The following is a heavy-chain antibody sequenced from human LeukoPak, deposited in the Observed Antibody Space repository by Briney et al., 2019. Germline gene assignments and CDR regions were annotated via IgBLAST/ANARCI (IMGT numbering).Heavy chain of an antibody. CDR3: ARLPSGDY. CDR2: IYSGGST. J-gene: IGHJ4*02. CDR1: GFTVSSNY. V-gene: IGHV3-53*01. D-gene: IGHD3-10*01. Sequence: GGSLRLSCAASGFTVSSNYMSWVRQAPGKGLEWVSVIYSGGSTYYAGSVEGRFTISRDNSKNMLYLQMNSLRAEDTAVYYCARLPSGDYWGQGTLVTVSS.